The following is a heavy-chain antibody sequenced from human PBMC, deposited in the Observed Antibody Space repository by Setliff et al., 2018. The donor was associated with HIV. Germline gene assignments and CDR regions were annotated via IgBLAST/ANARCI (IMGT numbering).Heavy chain of an antibody. CDR2: ISSSSSTI. Sequence: GGSLRLSCAASGFTFSRYNLNWVRQSPGKGLEWISYISSSSSTIYYADSVKGRFTISRDNAKNSLYLQMNSLRAEDTAVYYCATDRGTYWGQGTLVTVSS. D-gene: IGHD1-7*01. J-gene: IGHJ4*02. V-gene: IGHV3-48*04. CDR1: GFTFSRYN. CDR3: ATDRGTY.